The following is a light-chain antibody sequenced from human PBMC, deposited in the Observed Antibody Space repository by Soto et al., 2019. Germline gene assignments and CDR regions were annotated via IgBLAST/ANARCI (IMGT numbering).Light chain of an antibody. Sequence: QSALTQPASVSGSPGQSITVSCTGTGSDVGRYNYVSWFQQQSGKAPKLMIYEVTSRPSGVSNRFSGSKSGNTASLTISGLQAEDEADYYCSSFTTTNTWVFGGGTKLTVL. CDR2: EVT. J-gene: IGLJ3*02. CDR3: SSFTTTNTWV. V-gene: IGLV2-14*01. CDR1: GSDVGRYNY.